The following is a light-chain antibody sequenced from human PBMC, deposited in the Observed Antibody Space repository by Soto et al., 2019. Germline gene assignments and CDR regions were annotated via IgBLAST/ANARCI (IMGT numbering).Light chain of an antibody. Sequence: EIVLTQSPATLYFSPGDTATLSCRASQTVGSYLAGYQQKPGQAPRLLISEIFKRATGIPARFSVSGSGTDFTLTISSLESEDFAVYYCQHRDRWPPIITFGPGTTVDIK. J-gene: IGKJ3*01. CDR2: EIF. CDR3: QHRDRWPPIIT. V-gene: IGKV3-11*01. CDR1: QTVGSY.